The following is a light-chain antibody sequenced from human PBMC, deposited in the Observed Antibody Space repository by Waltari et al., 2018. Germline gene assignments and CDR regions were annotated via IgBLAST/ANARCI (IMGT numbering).Light chain of an antibody. CDR3: QNHERLPAT. CDR2: VAS. J-gene: IGKJ1*01. V-gene: IGKV3-20*01. CDR1: QSIGRY. Sequence: EIVLTQSPGTLSLSPGERATLSCRASQSIGRYLAWYQQKPDQAPRLRVYVASNRATGIPDRLSGSGSGTDFSLTISRLEPEDFAVYYCQNHERLPATFGQGTKVEIK.